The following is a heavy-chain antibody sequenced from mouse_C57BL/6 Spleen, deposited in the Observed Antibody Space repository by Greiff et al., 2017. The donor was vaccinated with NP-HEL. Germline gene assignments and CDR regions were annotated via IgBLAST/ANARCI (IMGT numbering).Heavy chain of an antibody. J-gene: IGHJ2*01. Sequence: VQLQQSGAELVKPGASVKISCKASGYAFSSYWMNWVKQRPGKGLEWIGQIYPGDGDTNYNGKFKGKATLTADKSSSTAYMQLSSLTSEDSAVYFCARRDYYGSSGYYFDYWGQGTTLTVSS. CDR3: ARRDYYGSSGYYFDY. V-gene: IGHV1-80*01. CDR2: IYPGDGDT. D-gene: IGHD1-1*01. CDR1: GYAFSSYW.